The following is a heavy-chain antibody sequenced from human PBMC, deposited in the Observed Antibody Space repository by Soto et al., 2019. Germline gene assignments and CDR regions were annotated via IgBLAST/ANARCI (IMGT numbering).Heavy chain of an antibody. CDR2: IIPIFGTA. V-gene: IGHV1-69*06. CDR3: ARGAYSYGRGAYYYYGMDV. CDR1: GGTFSSYA. Sequence: KVSCKASGGTFSSYAISWVRQAPGQGLEWMGGIIPIFGTANYAQKFQGRVTITADKSTSTAYMELSSLRSEDTAVYYCARGAYSYGRGAYYYYGMDVWGQGTTVTVSS. J-gene: IGHJ6*02. D-gene: IGHD5-18*01.